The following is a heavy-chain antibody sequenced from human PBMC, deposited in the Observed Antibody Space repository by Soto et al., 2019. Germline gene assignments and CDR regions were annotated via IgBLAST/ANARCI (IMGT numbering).Heavy chain of an antibody. J-gene: IGHJ6*02. V-gene: IGHV1-69*01. CDR3: ACVGTQKYYYVNAV. CDR2: IIPIFGTA. Sequence: PERVSCKASGDTFPRPGVRWVRRAPGQELEWMGGIIPIFGTADYAQKFQGRVTITADESTSTAYMELSSLRSEDTAVYYCACVGTQKYYYVNAVSSQGTTVT. D-gene: IGHD1-7*01. CDR1: GDTFPRPG.